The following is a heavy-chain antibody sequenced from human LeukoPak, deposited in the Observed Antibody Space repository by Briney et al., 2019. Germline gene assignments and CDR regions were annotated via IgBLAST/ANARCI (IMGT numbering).Heavy chain of an antibody. CDR2: MYTSGST. V-gene: IGHV4-4*07. J-gene: IGHJ6*03. CDR1: GGSISSYY. Sequence: SETLSLTCTVSGGSISSYYWSWIRQPAGKGLEWIGRMYTSGSTNYNPSLKSRVTMSVDMSKNQFSLKLSSVTATDTAVYYCARTHPDYYYYYMDVWGKGTTVTVSS. CDR3: ARTHPDYYYYYMDV.